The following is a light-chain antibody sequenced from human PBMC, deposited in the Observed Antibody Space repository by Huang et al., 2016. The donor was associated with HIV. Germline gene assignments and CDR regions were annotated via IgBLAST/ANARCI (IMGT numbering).Light chain of an antibody. CDR3: QQYNDWPRS. Sequence: EIVMTQSPDTLSVAPGERATLSCMASQNINTNLAWFQQKPGQAPRLLIYAASTRTADFPARFSGSGSRTEFTLTISSLQSEDIAVYYCQQYNDWPRSFGQGTKVEIK. J-gene: IGKJ1*01. V-gene: IGKV3-15*01. CDR2: AAS. CDR1: QNINTN.